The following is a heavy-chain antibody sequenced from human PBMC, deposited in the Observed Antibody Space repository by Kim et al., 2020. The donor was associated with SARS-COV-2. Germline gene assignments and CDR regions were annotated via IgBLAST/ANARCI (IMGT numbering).Heavy chain of an antibody. CDR2: ISSSGSTI. J-gene: IGHJ4*02. V-gene: IGHV3-48*03. CDR3: ARGGVVFGIVY. Sequence: GGSLRLSCAASGFTFSSYEMNWVRQAPGKGLEWVSYISSSGSTIYYADSVKGRFTISRDNAKNSLYLQMNSLRAEDTAVYYCARGGVVFGIVYWGQGTLVTVSS. D-gene: IGHD3-10*02. CDR1: GFTFSSYE.